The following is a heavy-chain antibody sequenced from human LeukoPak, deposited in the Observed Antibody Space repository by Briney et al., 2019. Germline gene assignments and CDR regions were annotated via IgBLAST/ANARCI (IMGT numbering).Heavy chain of an antibody. CDR2: ISGSGSRT. D-gene: IGHD1-14*01. Sequence: TGGSLRLSCAASGFTYSSYGMTWVRQAPGKGLEWVSGISGSGSRTDYADSVKGRFTISRDNAKNTLYLQMNSLRAEDTAAYYCARGVEPLAANTLAYWGQGTLVTVSS. CDR1: GFTYSSYG. J-gene: IGHJ4*02. V-gene: IGHV3-23*01. CDR3: ARGVEPLAANTLAY.